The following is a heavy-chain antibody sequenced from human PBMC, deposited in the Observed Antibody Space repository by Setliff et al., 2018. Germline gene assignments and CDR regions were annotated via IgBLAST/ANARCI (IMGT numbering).Heavy chain of an antibody. J-gene: IGHJ3*02. V-gene: IGHV1-2*02. CDR2: INPNSGGT. CDR1: GYTFTGHH. CDR3: ARDLIAVAATTAFDI. D-gene: IGHD6-19*01. Sequence: ASVKVSCKASGYTFTGHHLHWVRQAPGQGLEWMGWINPNSGGTNYAQKFQGRVTMTRDTSISTAYMELSRLRSDDTAMYYCARDLIAVAATTAFDIWGQGTVVTVSS.